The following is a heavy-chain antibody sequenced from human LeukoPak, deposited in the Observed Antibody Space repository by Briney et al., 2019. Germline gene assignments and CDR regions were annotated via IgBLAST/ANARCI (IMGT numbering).Heavy chain of an antibody. CDR1: GYTFTGYY. D-gene: IGHD4-11*01. V-gene: IGHV1-46*01. Sequence: ASVKVSCKASGYTFTGYYMHWVRQAPGQGLEWMGIINPSGGSTSYAQKFQGRVTMTRDTSTSTVYMELSSLRSEDTAVYYCARDLKFTVSRVEDDYWGQGTLVTVSS. J-gene: IGHJ4*02. CDR3: ARDLKFTVSRVEDDY. CDR2: INPSGGST.